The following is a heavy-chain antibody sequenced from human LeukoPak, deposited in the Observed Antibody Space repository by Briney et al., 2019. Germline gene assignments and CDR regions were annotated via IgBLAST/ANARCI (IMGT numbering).Heavy chain of an antibody. J-gene: IGHJ4*02. CDR3: ARGGPPGYDPFDY. Sequence: GGSLILSCAASGFNFNTYSMNWVRQAPGKGLEWVSHISSSSSTTYYADSVKGRFTISRDNAKNSLYLQMNSLRDEDTAVYYCARGGPPGYDPFDYWGQGTLVTVSS. CDR2: ISSSSSTT. V-gene: IGHV3-48*02. D-gene: IGHD5-12*01. CDR1: GFNFNTYS.